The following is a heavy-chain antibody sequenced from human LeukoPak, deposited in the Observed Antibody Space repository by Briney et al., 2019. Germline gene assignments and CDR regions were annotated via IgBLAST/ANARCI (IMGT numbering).Heavy chain of an antibody. D-gene: IGHD4-17*01. J-gene: IGHJ4*02. CDR2: ISYDGSNK. CDR3: ARDLPDYGDLSDY. Sequence: GGSLRLSCAASGFTFSSYAMHWVRQAPGKGLEWVAVISYDGSNKYYADSVKGRFTIFRDNSKNTLYLQMNSLRAEDTAVYYCARDLPDYGDLSDYWGQGTLVTVSS. V-gene: IGHV3-30-3*01. CDR1: GFTFSSYA.